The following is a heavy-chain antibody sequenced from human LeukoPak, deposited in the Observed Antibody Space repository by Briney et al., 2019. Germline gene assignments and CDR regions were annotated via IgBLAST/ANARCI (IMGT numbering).Heavy chain of an antibody. J-gene: IGHJ4*02. CDR1: GGSISSYY. CDR3: AKAVGPWGTTVTHFDY. Sequence: SETLSLTCTVSGGSISSYYWSWIRQPAGKGLEWIGRIYTSGSTNYNPSLKSRVTMSVDTSKNQSSLKLSSVTAADTAVYYCAKAVGPWGTTVTHFDYWGQGTLVTVSS. CDR2: IYTSGST. D-gene: IGHD4-17*01. V-gene: IGHV4-4*07.